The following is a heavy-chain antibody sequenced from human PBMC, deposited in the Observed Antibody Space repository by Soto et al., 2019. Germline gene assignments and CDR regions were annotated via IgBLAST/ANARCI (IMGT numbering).Heavy chain of an antibody. V-gene: IGHV3-23*01. D-gene: IGHD1-1*01. Sequence: EVQLLESGGTLVQPGGSLRLSCVASGFTFSTHTMNWVRQAPGKGLEWVSRLTADSDDTSYADSIKGRFTISRDNSKNTLYLQMNSLRAKDTAIYYCAKGLDRASLDFWGQGALVTVSS. CDR1: GFTFSTHT. J-gene: IGHJ4*02. CDR3: AKGLDRASLDF. CDR2: LTADSDDT.